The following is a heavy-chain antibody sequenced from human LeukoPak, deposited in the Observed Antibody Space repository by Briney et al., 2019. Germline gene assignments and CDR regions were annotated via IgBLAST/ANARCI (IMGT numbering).Heavy chain of an antibody. Sequence: ASVKVSCKASGYTFTGYYMHWVRQAPGQGLEWMGWINPNSGGTNYAQKFQGRVTMTRDTSISTAYMELSRLRSDDTAVYYCARDTSGSGYDSSLNYWGQGTLVTVSS. D-gene: IGHD5-12*01. CDR1: GYTFTGYY. CDR2: INPNSGGT. V-gene: IGHV1-2*02. J-gene: IGHJ4*02. CDR3: ARDTSGSGYDSSLNY.